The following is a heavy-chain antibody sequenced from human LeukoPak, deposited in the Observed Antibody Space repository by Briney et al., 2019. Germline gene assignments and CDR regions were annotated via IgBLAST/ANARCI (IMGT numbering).Heavy chain of an antibody. CDR2: ISSSGSTI. CDR3: ARRSGCYSGPLYYFDY. CDR1: GFTFSDYY. J-gene: IGHJ4*02. Sequence: PGGSLRLSCAASGFTFSDYYMSWIRQAPGKGLEWVSYISSSGSTIYYAYSVKGRSTISGNNAKNLLHQQMNSLRAEDTAVYYCARRSGCYSGPLYYFDYWGQGTLVTVSS. V-gene: IGHV3-11*01. D-gene: IGHD6-19*01.